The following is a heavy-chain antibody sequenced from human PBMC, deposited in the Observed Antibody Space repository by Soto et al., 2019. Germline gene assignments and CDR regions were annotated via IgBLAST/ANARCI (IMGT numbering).Heavy chain of an antibody. D-gene: IGHD1-1*01. CDR3: ARGRYGDY. V-gene: IGHV1-18*01. J-gene: IGHJ4*02. Sequence: QVHLVQSGAEVKKPGASVKVSCKGSGYAFTTYVITWVRQAPGQGLEWMGWISAHNGNTNYAQKLQGRVTVTRDTSTSTAYMELRSLRSDDTALYYCARGRYGDYWGQGALVTVSS. CDR2: ISAHNGNT. CDR1: GYAFTTYV.